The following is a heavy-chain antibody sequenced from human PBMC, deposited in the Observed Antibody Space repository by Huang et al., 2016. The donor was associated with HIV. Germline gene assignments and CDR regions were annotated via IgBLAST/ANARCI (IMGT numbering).Heavy chain of an antibody. J-gene: IGHJ4*02. D-gene: IGHD6-6*01. CDR2: INPKRGGA. V-gene: IGHV1-2*07. Sequence: QVQLVQSGAEVKNPGASVRVSCKASGYTFTDSNIHWVRQAPGQGLEGMECINPKRGGAIYAHRFQGRITMTRDTTISTVHMDLRRIQSDDTAVYFCARDWSFGSSTSPADWGQGTLVTVSS. CDR3: ARDWSFGSSTSPAD. CDR1: GYTFTDSN.